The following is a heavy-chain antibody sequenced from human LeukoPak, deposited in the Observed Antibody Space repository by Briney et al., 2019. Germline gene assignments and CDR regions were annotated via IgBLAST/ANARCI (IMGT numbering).Heavy chain of an antibody. V-gene: IGHV2-5*02. D-gene: IGHD6-19*01. CDR2: IYWVDYK. CDR1: GFSLSASGVG. J-gene: IGHJ4*02. CDR3: AHRADSTGWYSIDY. Sequence: SGPTLAHPTQTLTLTFTFSGFSLSASGVGEAWIRQPPVQALEWLALIYWVDYKRYSPSLKSRLTITKDTSKNQVVLTMTNMDPVDTATYYCAHRADSTGWYSIDYWGQGTLVTVSS.